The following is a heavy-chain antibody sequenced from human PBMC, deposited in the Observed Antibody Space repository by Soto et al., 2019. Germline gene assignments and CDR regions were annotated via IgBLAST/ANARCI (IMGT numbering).Heavy chain of an antibody. Sequence: SVKVSCKASGGTFSSYAISWVRQAPGQGLEWMGGIIPIFDTANYAQKFQGRVTITADKSTSTAYMELSSLRSEDTAVYYCAREDRGYDFWSGYFGSRYYYGMDVWGQGTTVTVSS. CDR3: AREDRGYDFWSGYFGSRYYYGMDV. D-gene: IGHD3-3*01. CDR2: IIPIFDTA. V-gene: IGHV1-69*06. J-gene: IGHJ6*02. CDR1: GGTFSSYA.